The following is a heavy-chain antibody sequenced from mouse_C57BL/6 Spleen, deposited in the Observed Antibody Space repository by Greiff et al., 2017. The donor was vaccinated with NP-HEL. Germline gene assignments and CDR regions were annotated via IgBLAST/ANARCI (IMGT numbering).Heavy chain of an antibody. J-gene: IGHJ2*01. CDR3: ARKTGLRLFDY. CDR1: GYAFSSSW. CDR2: IYPGDGDT. Sequence: QVQLKESGPELVKPGASVKISCKASGYAFSSSWMNWVKQRPGKGLEWIGRIYPGDGDTNYNGKFKGKATLTADKSSSTAYMQLSSLTSEDSAVYFCARKTGLRLFDYWGQGTTLTVSS. V-gene: IGHV1-82*01. D-gene: IGHD2-4*01.